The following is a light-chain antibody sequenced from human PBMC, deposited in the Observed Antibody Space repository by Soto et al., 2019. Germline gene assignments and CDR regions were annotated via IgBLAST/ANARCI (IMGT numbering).Light chain of an antibody. Sequence: IQLTQSPSSLSASIGDRVTITCRASKGISSASAWYQQKPGKPPTLLIYDASSAQSGVPSRFSGSGSGTEFTLITSSLQPDDFATYYCQQYNSFWTCGQGTKVEIK. CDR1: KGISSA. CDR2: DAS. J-gene: IGKJ1*01. V-gene: IGKV1-13*02. CDR3: QQYNSFWT.